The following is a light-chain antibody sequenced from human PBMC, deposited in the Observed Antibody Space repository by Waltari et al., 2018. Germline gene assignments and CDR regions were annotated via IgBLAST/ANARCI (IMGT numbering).Light chain of an antibody. CDR2: GAS. CDR1: QSVSSN. Sequence: EIVMTQSPATLSVSPGERATLSCRASQSVSSNLAWYQQKPGQAPRLLIYGASTRATGIPARVSGSGSGTEFTLNISSLQSEDFTVYYWQQYNNWSPYTFGQGTKLEIK. J-gene: IGKJ2*01. CDR3: QQYNNWSPYT. V-gene: IGKV3-15*01.